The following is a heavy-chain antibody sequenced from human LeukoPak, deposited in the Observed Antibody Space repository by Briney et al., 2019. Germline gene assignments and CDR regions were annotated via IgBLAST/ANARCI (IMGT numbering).Heavy chain of an antibody. Sequence: SGGSLRLSCAASGFTVSSNDMNWVRQAPGKGLEWVSLLYSGGNTYYADSVKGRFTISRDNSNNTLYLQLDSLRAEDTAIYYCAGVMRGAFDIWGQGTLVTVSS. J-gene: IGHJ3*02. V-gene: IGHV3-53*01. CDR1: GFTVSSND. CDR3: AGVMRGAFDI. CDR2: LYSGGNT.